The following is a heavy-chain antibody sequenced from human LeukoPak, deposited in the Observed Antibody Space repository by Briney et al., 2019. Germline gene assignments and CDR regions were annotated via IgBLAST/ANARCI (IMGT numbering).Heavy chain of an antibody. V-gene: IGHV1-69*02. CDR1: GGTFSSYT. Sequence: SVKVSCKASGGTFSSYTISWVRQAPGQGLEWMGRIIPILGIANYTQKFQGRVTITADKSTSTVYMELSSLRSEDTAVYYCAGADYDILTGYPYYFDYWGQGTLVTVSS. CDR3: AGADYDILTGYPYYFDY. CDR2: IIPILGIA. J-gene: IGHJ4*02. D-gene: IGHD3-9*01.